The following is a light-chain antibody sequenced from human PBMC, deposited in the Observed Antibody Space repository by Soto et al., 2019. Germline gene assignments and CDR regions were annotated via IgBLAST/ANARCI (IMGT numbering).Light chain of an antibody. J-gene: IGLJ2*01. Sequence: QSALTQPPSASGSPGQSVTIPCAGTSTDVGEYNYVSWYQQHPGKVPELIIFEVNKRPSGVPDRFSGSKSGDTASLTVSGLQAEDEADYYCSSFVGAPVIFGGGTKVTVL. CDR1: STDVGEYNY. CDR3: SSFVGAPVI. V-gene: IGLV2-8*01. CDR2: EVN.